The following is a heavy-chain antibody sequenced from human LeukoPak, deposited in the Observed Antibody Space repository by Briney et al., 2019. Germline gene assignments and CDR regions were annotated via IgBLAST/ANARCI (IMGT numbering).Heavy chain of an antibody. CDR3: ARGKMRTLALAEYLQD. CDR2: TSYDGSKI. V-gene: IGHV3-30*04. Sequence: GSLRLSCEASGFNFNVYAMHWVRQAPGKGPEWVAATSYDGSKIYYSDSVQGRFTISRDNSKNTLYLQMNSLTTDDTAVYYCARGKMRTLALAEYLQDWGQGTLVTVSS. J-gene: IGHJ1*01. CDR1: GFNFNVYA.